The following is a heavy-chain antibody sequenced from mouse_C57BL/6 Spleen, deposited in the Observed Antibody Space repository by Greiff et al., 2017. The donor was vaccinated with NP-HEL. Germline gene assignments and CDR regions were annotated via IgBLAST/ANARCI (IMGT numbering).Heavy chain of an antibody. CDR1: GFTFSSYA. CDR2: ISDGGSYT. D-gene: IGHD1-1*01. CDR3: ARGRDNYYGSSFAWFAY. Sequence: EVQGVESGGGLVKPGGSLKLSCAASGFTFSSYAMSWVRQTPEKRLEWVATISDGGSYTYYPDNVKGRFTISRDNAKNNLYLQMSHLKSEDTAMYYCARGRDNYYGSSFAWFAYWGQGTLVTVSA. J-gene: IGHJ3*01. V-gene: IGHV5-4*01.